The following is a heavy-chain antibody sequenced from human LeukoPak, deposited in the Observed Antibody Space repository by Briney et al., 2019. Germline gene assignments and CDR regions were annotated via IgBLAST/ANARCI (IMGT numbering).Heavy chain of an antibody. J-gene: IGHJ6*03. CDR3: TTDLTYYYYYYMDV. CDR1: GFTFSNAW. V-gene: IGHV3-15*01. CDR2: IKTKADGGTT. Sequence: GGTLRLSCAASGFTFSNAWMNWVRQAPGKGLEWVGRIKTKADGGTTDYAAPVKGRFTVSRDDSKNTLYLQMNSLKTDDTAVYYCTTDLTYYYYYYMDVWGKGTTVTISS.